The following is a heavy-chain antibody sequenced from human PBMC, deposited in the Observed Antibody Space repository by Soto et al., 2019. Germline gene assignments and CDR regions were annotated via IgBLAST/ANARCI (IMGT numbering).Heavy chain of an antibody. CDR2: ISWNSGSI. CDR3: AKEPQYSSGWYGNAFDI. CDR1: GFTFDDYA. V-gene: IGHV3-9*01. J-gene: IGHJ3*02. Sequence: GGSLRLSCAASGFTFDDYAMRWVRQAPGKGLEWVSGISWNSGSIGYADSVKGRFTISRDNAKNSLYLQMNSLRAEDTALYYCAKEPQYSSGWYGNAFDIWGQGTMVTVSS. D-gene: IGHD6-19*01.